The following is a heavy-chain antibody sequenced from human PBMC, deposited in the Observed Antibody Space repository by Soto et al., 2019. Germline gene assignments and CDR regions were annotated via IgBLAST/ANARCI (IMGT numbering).Heavy chain of an antibody. Sequence: SETLSLTCTVSGGSISSYYWSWIRQPPGKGLEWIGYIYYSGSTNYNPSLKSRVTISVDTSKNQFSLKLSSVTAADTAVYYCAGEGSGRGAAAITDAFDTWGQGTMVTVSS. CDR3: AGEGSGRGAAAITDAFDT. CDR1: GGSISSYY. J-gene: IGHJ3*02. D-gene: IGHD6-13*01. V-gene: IGHV4-59*01. CDR2: IYYSGST.